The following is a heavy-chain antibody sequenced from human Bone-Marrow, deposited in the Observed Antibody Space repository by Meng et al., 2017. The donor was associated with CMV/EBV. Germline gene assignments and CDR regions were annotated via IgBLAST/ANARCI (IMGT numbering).Heavy chain of an antibody. CDR2: ISSSSSYI. CDR3: ARGRIVDAVVVPAAIRENAFDI. CDR1: GFTFSSYS. J-gene: IGHJ3*02. V-gene: IGHV3-21*01. D-gene: IGHD2-2*02. Sequence: GESLKISCAASGFTFSSYSMNWVRQAPGKGLEWVSSISSSSSYIYYADSVKGRFTISRDNAKNSLYLQMNSLRAEDTAVYYCARGRIVDAVVVPAAIRENAFDIWGQGTRVT.